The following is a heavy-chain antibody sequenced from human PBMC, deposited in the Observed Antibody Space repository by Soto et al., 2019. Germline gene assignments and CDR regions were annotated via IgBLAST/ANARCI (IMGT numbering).Heavy chain of an antibody. Sequence: GASVKVSCKASGYTFTSYGISWVRQAPGQGLEWMGWISAYNGNTNYAQKLQGGVTMTTDTSTSTAYMELRSLRSDDTAMYYCARSWERTVVVITRSPLYFDYWGQGTLVTVSS. D-gene: IGHD3-22*01. CDR1: GYTFTSYG. CDR3: ARSWERTVVVITRSPLYFDY. V-gene: IGHV1-18*04. CDR2: ISAYNGNT. J-gene: IGHJ4*02.